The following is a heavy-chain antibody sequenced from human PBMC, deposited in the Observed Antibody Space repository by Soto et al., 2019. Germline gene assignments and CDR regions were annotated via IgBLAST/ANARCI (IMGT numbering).Heavy chain of an antibody. Sequence: SETLSLTCTVSGGSISSSSYYWGWIRQPPGKGLEWIGSIYYSGSTYYNPSLKSRVTISVDTSKNQFSLRLSSVTAADTAVYYCARGIVGDSSGYYSPMVDYWGQGTLVTVSS. CDR2: IYYSGST. CDR3: ARGIVGDSSGYYSPMVDY. J-gene: IGHJ4*02. V-gene: IGHV4-39*01. D-gene: IGHD3-22*01. CDR1: GGSISSSSYY.